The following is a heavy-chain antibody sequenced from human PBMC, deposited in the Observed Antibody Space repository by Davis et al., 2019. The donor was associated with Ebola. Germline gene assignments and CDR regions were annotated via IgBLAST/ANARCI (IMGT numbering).Heavy chain of an antibody. D-gene: IGHD2-15*01. Sequence: GESLKISCAASGFAFSSFWTHWVRQAPGQGLEWVARINEDGSFTSHADSMKGRFTISRDNSKNTLYLQMNTLRAEDTAVYHCARRYTCSGNYMDVWGKGTTVTVSS. V-gene: IGHV3-74*01. J-gene: IGHJ6*03. CDR2: INEDGSFT. CDR1: GFAFSSFW. CDR3: ARRYTCSGNYMDV.